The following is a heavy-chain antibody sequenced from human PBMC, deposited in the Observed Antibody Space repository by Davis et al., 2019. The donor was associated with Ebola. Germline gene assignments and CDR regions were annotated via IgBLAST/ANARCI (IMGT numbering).Heavy chain of an antibody. J-gene: IGHJ4*02. CDR1: GGSFTGYY. CDR3: ARHSLPYYFDY. V-gene: IGHV4-34*01. D-gene: IGHD6-13*01. Sequence: MPSETLSPTCAVYGGSFTGYYWSWIRQRPGKGLEWIGEINHSGSTNYNPSLKSRVTISVATSKNQFSLELSSVTAADTGVYYCARHSLPYYFDYWGQGTLVTVSS. CDR2: INHSGST.